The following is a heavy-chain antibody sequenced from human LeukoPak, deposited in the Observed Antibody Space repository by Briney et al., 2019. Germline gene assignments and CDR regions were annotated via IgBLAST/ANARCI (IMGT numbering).Heavy chain of an antibody. Sequence: GGSLRLSCAASGFTFSDYYMNWIRQAPGKGLECISYISSSGSTIYYADSVKGRFTISRDNAKNSLYLQMNSLRAEDTAVYYCARVLGTSYHWYFDLWGRGTLVTVSS. V-gene: IGHV3-11*01. CDR1: GFTFSDYY. CDR2: ISSSGSTI. J-gene: IGHJ2*01. CDR3: ARVLGTSYHWYFDL. D-gene: IGHD7-27*01.